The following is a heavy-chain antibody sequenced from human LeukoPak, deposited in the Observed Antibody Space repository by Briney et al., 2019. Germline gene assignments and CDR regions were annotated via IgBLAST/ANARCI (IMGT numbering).Heavy chain of an antibody. D-gene: IGHD4-17*01. V-gene: IGHV3-20*01. CDR2: FNWDGGST. Sequence: RPGASLRLSCAASGFTFDDYGMSWRRQPPRKGLEWGSGFNWDGGSTGYADSVKGRFTISRDNAKNSLYLQMNSLSAEDTALYHCARRATVTKRRAYYYYGMDVWGQGTTVTVSS. J-gene: IGHJ6*02. CDR1: GFTFDDYG. CDR3: ARRATVTKRRAYYYYGMDV.